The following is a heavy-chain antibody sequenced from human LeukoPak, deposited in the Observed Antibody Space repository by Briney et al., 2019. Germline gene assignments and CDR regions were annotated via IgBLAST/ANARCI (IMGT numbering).Heavy chain of an antibody. CDR3: ARESDGDGYNSFDY. V-gene: IGHV3-21*01. CDR2: ISSSSSYI. J-gene: IGHJ4*02. Sequence: GGSLRLSCAASGFTFSSYSMNWVRQAPGKGLEWVSSISSSSSYIYYADSVKGRFTISRDNAKNSLYLQMYSLRAEDTAVYYCARESDGDGYNSFDYWGQGTLVTVSS. CDR1: GFTFSSYS. D-gene: IGHD5-24*01.